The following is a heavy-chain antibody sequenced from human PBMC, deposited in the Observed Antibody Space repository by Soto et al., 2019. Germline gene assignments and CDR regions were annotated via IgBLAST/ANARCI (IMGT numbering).Heavy chain of an antibody. CDR1: GGSFSGYY. CDR2: INHSGST. V-gene: IGHV4-34*01. J-gene: IGHJ5*02. D-gene: IGHD2-8*01. Sequence: SETLSLTCAVYGGSFSGYYWSWIRQPPGKGLEWIGEINHSGSTNYNPSLKSRVTISVDTSKNQFSLKLSSVTAADTAVYYCARGYFFDPWGQGTLVTVSS. CDR3: ARGYFFDP.